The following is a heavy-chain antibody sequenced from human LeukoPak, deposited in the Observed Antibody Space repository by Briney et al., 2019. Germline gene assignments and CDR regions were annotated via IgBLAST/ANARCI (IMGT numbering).Heavy chain of an antibody. V-gene: IGHV4-34*01. Sequence: SETLSLTCGVYGGSFSGYFWTWIRQPPGKGLEWIGEINHSGSTNYNPSLKSRVTVSVDTSKNQFSLKLTSVTAADTAVYYCAREGSRDFWSGPVYYFDYWGQGTLVTVSS. D-gene: IGHD3-3*01. J-gene: IGHJ4*02. CDR2: INHSGST. CDR1: GGSFSGYF. CDR3: AREGSRDFWSGPVYYFDY.